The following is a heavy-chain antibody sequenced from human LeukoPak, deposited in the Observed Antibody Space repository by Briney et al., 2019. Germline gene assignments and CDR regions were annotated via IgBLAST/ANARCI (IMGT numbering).Heavy chain of an antibody. CDR2: IYYSGST. V-gene: IGHV4-59*01. D-gene: IGHD3-3*01. CDR3: ARVTYYDFWSGYRPGYFDY. J-gene: IGHJ4*02. Sequence: SETLSLTCTVSGGSISSYYWSWIRQPPGKGLEWIGYIYYSGSTNYNPSLKSRVTISVDTSKNQFSLKLSSVTAADTAVYYCARVTYYDFWSGYRPGYFDYWGQGTLVTVSS. CDR1: GGSISSYY.